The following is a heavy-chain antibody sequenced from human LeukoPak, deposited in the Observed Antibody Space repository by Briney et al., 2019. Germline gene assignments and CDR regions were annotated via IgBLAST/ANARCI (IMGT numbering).Heavy chain of an antibody. CDR1: GFTFTSYS. CDR3: AKDTSGSYFTGDY. CDR2: ISGSGGTT. D-gene: IGHD3-22*01. V-gene: IGHV3-23*01. Sequence: PGGSLRLSCAASGFTFTSYSMSWVRQAPGKGLEWVSAISGSGGTTYYADSVKGRFTISRDNSKNTLYLQMNSLRADDTAVYYCAKDTSGSYFTGDYWGQGTLVTVSS. J-gene: IGHJ4*02.